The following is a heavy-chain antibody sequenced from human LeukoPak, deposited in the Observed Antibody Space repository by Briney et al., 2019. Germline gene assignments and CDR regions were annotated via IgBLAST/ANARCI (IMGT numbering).Heavy chain of an antibody. CDR2: ISGSGGST. J-gene: IGHJ4*02. V-gene: IGHV3-23*01. D-gene: IGHD6-19*01. Sequence: GGSLRLSCAASGFTFRSYAMNWVRQAPGKGLEWVSAISGSGGSTYYADSVKGRFTISRDNSKNTLYLQMNSLRAEDTAVYYCAKAIAVAGTPFDYWGQGTLVTVSS. CDR1: GFTFRSYA. CDR3: AKAIAVAGTPFDY.